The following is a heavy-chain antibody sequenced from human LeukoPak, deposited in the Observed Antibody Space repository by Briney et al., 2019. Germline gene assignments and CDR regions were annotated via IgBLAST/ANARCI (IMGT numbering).Heavy chain of an antibody. Sequence: GGSLRLSCAASGFTFSSYGVHWVRQAPGKGLEWVAVIWYDGSNKYYADSVKGRFTISRDNSKTTLYLQMKSLRADDTAVYYCAKTRSYYGSGSSMYYFDYWGQGTLVTVSS. D-gene: IGHD3-10*01. J-gene: IGHJ4*02. V-gene: IGHV3-33*06. CDR3: AKTRSYYGSGSSMYYFDY. CDR2: IWYDGSNK. CDR1: GFTFSSYG.